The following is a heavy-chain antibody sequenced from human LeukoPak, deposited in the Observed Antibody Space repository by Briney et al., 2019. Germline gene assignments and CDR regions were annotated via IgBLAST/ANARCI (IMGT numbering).Heavy chain of an antibody. D-gene: IGHD6-13*01. Sequence: GGSLRLSCAASGFTFDDYAMHWVRQAPGKGLEWVSAISGSGGSTYYADSVKGRFTISRDNSKNTLYLQMNSLRAEDTAVYYCAKGRSSWYVGNWFDPWGQGTLVTVSS. J-gene: IGHJ5*02. V-gene: IGHV3-23*01. CDR2: ISGSGGST. CDR3: AKGRSSWYVGNWFDP. CDR1: GFTFDDYA.